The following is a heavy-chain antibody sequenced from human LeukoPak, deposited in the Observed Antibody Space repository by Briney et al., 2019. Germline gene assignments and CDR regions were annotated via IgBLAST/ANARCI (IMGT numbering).Heavy chain of an antibody. J-gene: IGHJ6*02. D-gene: IGHD3-3*01. CDR2: MIPIFNIA. CDR3: ARDTIFGLVIENYYYYGMDV. CDR1: GGTCISYG. Sequence: SVKDSCKATGGTCISYGISWVRQAPGKGLGWMGGMIPIFNIANYAQKFQGRVTITADKYTSTAYMELSSLSSEDTAVYYCARDTIFGLVIENYYYYGMDVWGQGTTVTVSS. V-gene: IGHV1-69*17.